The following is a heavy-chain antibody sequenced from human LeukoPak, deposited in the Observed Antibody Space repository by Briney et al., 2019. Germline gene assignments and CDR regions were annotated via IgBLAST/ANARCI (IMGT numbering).Heavy chain of an antibody. V-gene: IGHV3-74*01. J-gene: IGHJ4*02. CDR2: INSDGSST. Sequence: GGSLRLSCAASGFTFSSYWMHWVRQAPGMGLVWVSRINSDGSSTSYADSVKGRFTISRDNAKNTLYLQMNSLRAEDTAVYYCARGSGWFYFDYWGQGTLATVSS. D-gene: IGHD6-19*01. CDR1: GFTFSSYW. CDR3: ARGSGWFYFDY.